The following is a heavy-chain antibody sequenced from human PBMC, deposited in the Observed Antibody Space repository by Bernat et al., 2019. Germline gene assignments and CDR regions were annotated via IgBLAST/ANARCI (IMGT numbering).Heavy chain of an antibody. Sequence: QVQLVESGGDVVQPGRSLRLSCAASGFTFSSYAMHWVRQAPGKGLEWVAVISYDGSNKYYADSVKGRFTISRDNSKNTLYLQMNSLRAEDTAVYYCARDLGQQLVRDAFDIWGQGTMVTVSS. CDR3: ARDLGQQLVRDAFDI. V-gene: IGHV3-30-3*01. CDR2: ISYDGSNK. CDR1: GFTFSSYA. D-gene: IGHD6-13*01. J-gene: IGHJ3*02.